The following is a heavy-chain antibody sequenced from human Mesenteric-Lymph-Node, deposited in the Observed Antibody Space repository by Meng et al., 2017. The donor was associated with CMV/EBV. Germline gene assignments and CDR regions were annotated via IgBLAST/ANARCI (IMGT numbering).Heavy chain of an antibody. V-gene: IGHV4-61*01. CDR1: GGSVTNPFYY. CDR2: IYYIGTT. J-gene: IGHJ5*02. Sequence: VYGGSVTNPFYYWSWIRQSPAKGLEWIGNIYYIGTTDYNPSLKSRVTISVDRSKNQFSLNLDSVTAADSAVYYCASNTSSGGWFDPWGRGTLVTVSS. D-gene: IGHD6-6*01. CDR3: ASNTSSGGWFDP.